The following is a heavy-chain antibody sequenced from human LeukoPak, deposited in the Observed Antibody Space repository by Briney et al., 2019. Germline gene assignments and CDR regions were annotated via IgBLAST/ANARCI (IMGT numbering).Heavy chain of an antibody. V-gene: IGHV3-48*03. Sequence: PGGSLRLSCAASGFTFNIYEMIWVRQAPGKGLEWVSYVSGSGSTIYYADSVKGRFTISRDNAKNSLYLQMNSLRAEDTAVYYCARNSYGDYWGQGTLVTVSS. CDR2: VSGSGSTI. J-gene: IGHJ4*02. CDR3: ARNSYGDY. CDR1: GFTFNIYE. D-gene: IGHD5-18*01.